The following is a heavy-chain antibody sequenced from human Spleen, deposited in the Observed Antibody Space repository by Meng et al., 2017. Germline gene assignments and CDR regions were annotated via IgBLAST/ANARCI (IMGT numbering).Heavy chain of an antibody. J-gene: IGHJ4*02. CDR1: GYTFTNHI. CDR2: INTGTGNR. CDR3: ARDYSGWNDY. Sequence: QVQLLQSGAWGKKPGASVKGSCEASGYTFTNHIIHWVRQAPGQRLEWVGRINTGTGNRKYSQKFQDRVTITSDTSATTAYMDLSNLRSEDTAVYYCARDYSGWNDYWGQGTLVTVSS. D-gene: IGHD6-19*01. V-gene: IGHV1-3*04.